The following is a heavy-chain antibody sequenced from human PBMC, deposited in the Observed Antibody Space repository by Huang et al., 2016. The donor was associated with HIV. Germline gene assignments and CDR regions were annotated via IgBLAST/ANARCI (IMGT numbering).Heavy chain of an antibody. CDR3: ARLNRVAAGSHLD. Sequence: QLQLQESGPGLVKPSETLSLTCTVSGGSISSSSYYWGWIRQPPGKGLELIGSIYYSGNTYYNPSLKRRITISVDTSKNQFSLKLSSVTAADTAVYYCARLNRVAAGSHLDWGQGTLVTVSS. D-gene: IGHD6-13*01. CDR2: IYYSGNT. J-gene: IGHJ4*02. CDR1: GGSISSSSYY. V-gene: IGHV4-39*01.